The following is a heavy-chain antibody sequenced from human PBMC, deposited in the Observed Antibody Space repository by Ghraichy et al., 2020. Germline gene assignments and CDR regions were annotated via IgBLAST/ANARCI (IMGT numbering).Heavy chain of an antibody. V-gene: IGHV3-23*01. Sequence: GGSLRLSCVGSGFTFSNYAMSWVRQAPGKGLEWVSGISGSGGSTYYADSVKGRFSISRDNSRNTLYLQINSLRVEDTALYYCAKSNYDILTGYYSPWFDPWGQGTLVTVSS. J-gene: IGHJ5*02. CDR1: GFTFSNYA. D-gene: IGHD3-9*01. CDR3: AKSNYDILTGYYSPWFDP. CDR2: ISGSGGST.